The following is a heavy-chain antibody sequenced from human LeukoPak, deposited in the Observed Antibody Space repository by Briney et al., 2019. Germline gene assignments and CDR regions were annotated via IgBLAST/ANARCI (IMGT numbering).Heavy chain of an antibody. CDR2: ISSSSSTI. D-gene: IGHD2-2*01. CDR1: GFTFSSYS. CDR3: ARRRYCSSTSCPAAHYYYYGMDV. Sequence: GGSLRLSCAASGFTFSSYSMNWVRQAPGKGLEWVSYISSSSSTIYYADSVKGRFTISRDNAKNSLYLQMNSLRGEDTAVYYCARRRYCSSTSCPAAHYYYYGMDVWGQGTTVTVSS. J-gene: IGHJ6*02. V-gene: IGHV3-48*01.